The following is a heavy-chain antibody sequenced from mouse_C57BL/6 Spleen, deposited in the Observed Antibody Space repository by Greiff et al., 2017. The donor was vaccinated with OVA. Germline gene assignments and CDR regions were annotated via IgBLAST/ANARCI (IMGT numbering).Heavy chain of an antibody. CDR2: IHPNSGNT. CDR3: ARSNYGSSTDFDY. J-gene: IGHJ2*01. CDR1: GYTFTSYW. V-gene: IGHV1-64*01. D-gene: IGHD1-1*01. Sequence: VQLQQPGAELVKPGASVKLSCKASGYTFTSYWMHWVKQRPGQGLEWIGMIHPNSGNTYYNEKFKGKATLTADKSSSTAYMELRSLTSEDSAVYFCARSNYGSSTDFDYWGQGTTLTVSS.